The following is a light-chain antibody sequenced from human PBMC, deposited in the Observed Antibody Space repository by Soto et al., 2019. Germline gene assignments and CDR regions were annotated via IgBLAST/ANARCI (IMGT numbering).Light chain of an antibody. CDR2: KVS. J-gene: IGKJ5*01. CDR1: QSLVYSDGNTY. CDR3: MQGTHWPIT. Sequence: DFVMTQSPLSLPVTLGQPASISCSSSQSLVYSDGNTYLNWCQQRPGQSPRRLIYKVSNRDSGVPDRFSGSGSGTDFALKISRVEAEDVGVYYCMQGTHWPITFGQGTRLEIK. V-gene: IGKV2-30*01.